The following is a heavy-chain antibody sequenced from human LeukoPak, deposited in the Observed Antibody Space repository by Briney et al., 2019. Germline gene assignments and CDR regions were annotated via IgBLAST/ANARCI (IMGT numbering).Heavy chain of an antibody. CDR3: ARGRCTGGNCYFQYFHD. Sequence: PGGSLRLSCAASGFTFSSYGMSWVRQAPGKGLEWVSLIYSDGTKYYADSVKGRFTISRDNSKNTLFLHMNTLRAEDTAVYYCARGRCTGGNCYFQYFHDWGQGTLVTVSS. CDR2: IYSDGTK. CDR1: GFTFSSYG. D-gene: IGHD2-15*01. J-gene: IGHJ1*01. V-gene: IGHV3-53*01.